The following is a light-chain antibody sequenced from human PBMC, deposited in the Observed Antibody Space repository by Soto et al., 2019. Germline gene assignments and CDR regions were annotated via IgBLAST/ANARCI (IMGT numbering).Light chain of an antibody. V-gene: IGKV4-1*01. CDR2: WAS. J-gene: IGKJ1*01. Sequence: DIVMTQSPDALPVSLGERATINCKSSQSVLYSSNNKNSLAWYQQKPGQPPKLLIYWASTRESGVPDRFSGSGSGTDFTLTLSRLEPEDFEVYYCQQYGKTFGQGTKVDIK. CDR3: QQYGKT. CDR1: QSVLYSSNNKNS.